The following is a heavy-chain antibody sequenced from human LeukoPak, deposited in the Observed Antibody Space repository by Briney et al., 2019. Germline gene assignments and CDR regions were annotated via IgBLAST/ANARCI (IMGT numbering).Heavy chain of an antibody. D-gene: IGHD2-8*01. CDR1: GFTVSSNY. J-gene: IGHJ4*02. CDR3: ARDWVQYDLPRYSDC. Sequence: GGSLRLSCTASGFTVSSNYMSWVRQAPGKGLEWVSGLYTGGGTYYADSVKGRFDISRDNSKNTLYLRMNSLRAEDTSMYYCARDWVQYDLPRYSDCWGQGALVTVSS. V-gene: IGHV3-66*01. CDR2: LYTGGGT.